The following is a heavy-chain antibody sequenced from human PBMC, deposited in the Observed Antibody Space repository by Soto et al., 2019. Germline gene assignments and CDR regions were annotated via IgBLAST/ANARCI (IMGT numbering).Heavy chain of an antibody. CDR2: IIPILGIA. CDR1: GGTFSSYT. CDR3: ARDTSPYYDTPYGMDV. V-gene: IGHV1-69*08. Sequence: QVQLVQSGAEVKKPGSSVKVSCKASGGTFSSYTISWVRQAPGQGLEWMGRIIPILGIANYAQKFQGRVTITXVKPTXXAYMELSSLRSEDTAVYYCARDTSPYYDTPYGMDVWGQGTTVTVSS. J-gene: IGHJ6*02. D-gene: IGHD3-9*01.